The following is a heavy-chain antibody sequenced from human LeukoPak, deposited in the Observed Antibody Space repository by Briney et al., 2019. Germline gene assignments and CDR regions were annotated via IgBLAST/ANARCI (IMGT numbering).Heavy chain of an antibody. D-gene: IGHD3-9*01. V-gene: IGHV1-69*05. J-gene: IGHJ4*02. CDR2: IIPIFGTA. Sequence: SVKVSCKASGGTFSSYAISWVRQAPGQGLEWMGRIIPIFGTANYAQKFQGRVTITTDESTSTAYMELSSLRSEDAAVYYCARGLGDDILTGYYNLDYWGQGTLVTVSS. CDR1: GGTFSSYA. CDR3: ARGLGDDILTGYYNLDY.